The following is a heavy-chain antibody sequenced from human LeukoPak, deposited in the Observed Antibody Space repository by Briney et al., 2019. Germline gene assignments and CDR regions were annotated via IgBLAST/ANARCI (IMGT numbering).Heavy chain of an antibody. CDR2: ISAISGIS. V-gene: IGHV3-23*01. D-gene: IGHD5-24*01. CDR1: GFTFGSYA. Sequence: GGSLRLSCGVSGFTFGSYAVSWVRQAPGKGLEWVSLISAISGISYYADSVKGRFTISRDNANNTLYLQMNSLRAEDTAVYYCAKVKSAMAPIFDYWGQGTQVTVSS. CDR3: AKVKSAMAPIFDY. J-gene: IGHJ4*02.